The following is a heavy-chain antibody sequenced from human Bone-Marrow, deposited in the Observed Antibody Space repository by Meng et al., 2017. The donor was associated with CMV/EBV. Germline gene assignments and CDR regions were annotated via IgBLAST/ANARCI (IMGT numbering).Heavy chain of an antibody. J-gene: IGHJ4*02. V-gene: IGHV1-2*02. D-gene: IGHD1-7*01. CDR1: GYTFTGYY. CDR3: ARVMELRSRLKYYFDY. CDR2: INPNSGGT. Sequence: ASVKVSCKASGYTFTGYYMHWVRQAPGQGLEWMGWINPNSGGTNYAQKFQGRVTMTRDTSISTAYMELSRLRSDDTAVYYCARVMELRSRLKYYFDYWGQGTLVTGSS.